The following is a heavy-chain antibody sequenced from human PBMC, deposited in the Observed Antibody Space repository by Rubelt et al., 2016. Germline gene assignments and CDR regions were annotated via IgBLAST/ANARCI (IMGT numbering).Heavy chain of an antibody. V-gene: IGHV1-3*01. CDR2: INAGNGNT. CDR1: GYTFTSYA. Sequence: QVQLVQSGAEVKKPGASVKVSCKASGYTFTSYAMHWVRQAPGQRLEWMGWINAGNGNTKYSQKFQGRVTSTRDTSASTAYMELRSLRSEDTAVYYCALLWFGELFRRDYWGQGTLVTVSS. J-gene: IGHJ4*02. D-gene: IGHD3-10*01. CDR3: ALLWFGELFRRDY.